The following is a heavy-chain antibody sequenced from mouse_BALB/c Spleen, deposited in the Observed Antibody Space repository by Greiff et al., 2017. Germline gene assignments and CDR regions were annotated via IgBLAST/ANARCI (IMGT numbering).Heavy chain of an antibody. D-gene: IGHD2-1*01. CDR3: ARRGGNYDYAMDY. CDR2: ISTYYGDA. V-gene: IGHV1S137*01. CDR1: GYTFTDYA. J-gene: IGHJ4*01. Sequence: VKLQESGAELVRPGVSVKISCKGSGYTFTDYAMHWVKQSHAKSLEWIGVISTYYGDASYNQKFKGKATMTVDKSSSTAYMELARLTSEDSAIYYCARRGGNYDYAMDYWGQGTSVTVPS.